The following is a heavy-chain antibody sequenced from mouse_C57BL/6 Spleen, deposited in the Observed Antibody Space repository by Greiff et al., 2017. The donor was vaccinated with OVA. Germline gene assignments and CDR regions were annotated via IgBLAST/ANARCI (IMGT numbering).Heavy chain of an antibody. CDR2: IDPSDSYT. Sequence: QVQLQQPGAELVKPGASVKLSCKASGYTFTSYWMQWVKQRPGQGLEWIGEIDPSDSYTNYNQKFKGKATLTVDTSSSTAYMQLSSLTSEDSAVYYCARSNSSYAMDNWGQETPVTVSS. V-gene: IGHV1-50*01. J-gene: IGHJ4*01. CDR1: GYTFTSYW. D-gene: IGHD2-5*01. CDR3: ARSNSSYAMDN.